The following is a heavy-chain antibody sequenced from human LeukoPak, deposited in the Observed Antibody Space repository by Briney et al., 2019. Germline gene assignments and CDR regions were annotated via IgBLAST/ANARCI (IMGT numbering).Heavy chain of an antibody. CDR3: ARGLGGATYYDFWSGYYPLYFDC. V-gene: IGHV4-59*01. Sequence: PSETLSLTCTVSGGSISSYYWSWIRQPPGKGLEWIGYIYYSGSTNYNPSLKSRVTISVDTSKNQFSLKLSSVTAADTAVYYCARGLGGATYYDFWSGYYPLYFDCWGQGTLVTVSS. D-gene: IGHD3-3*01. CDR1: GGSISSYY. CDR2: IYYSGST. J-gene: IGHJ4*02.